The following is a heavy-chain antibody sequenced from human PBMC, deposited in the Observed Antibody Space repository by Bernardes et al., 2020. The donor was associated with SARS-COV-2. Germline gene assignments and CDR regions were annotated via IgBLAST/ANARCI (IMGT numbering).Heavy chain of an antibody. CDR3: ARVGGSGSLWFDP. D-gene: IGHD3-10*01. CDR1: GGTFSSYA. CDR2: IIPIFGTA. Sequence: SVKVSCKASGGTFSSYAISWVRQAPGQGLEWMGGIIPIFGTANYAQKFQGRVTITADESTSTAYMELSSLRSEDTAVYYCARVGGSGSLWFDPWGQGTLVTVSS. J-gene: IGHJ5*02. V-gene: IGHV1-69*13.